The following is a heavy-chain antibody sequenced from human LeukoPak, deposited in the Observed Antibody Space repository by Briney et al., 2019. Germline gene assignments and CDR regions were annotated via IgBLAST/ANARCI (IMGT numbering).Heavy chain of an antibody. Sequence: GRSLRLSCAASGFTLSDYAMHWVRQSPGKGLEWVAVTWYDASKENYADSVKGRFTISRDNSMKTLDLQMDSLRADDTAVYYCARDVRGGNFDLWGQGTPVTVSS. CDR3: ARDVRGGNFDL. CDR1: GFTLSDYA. V-gene: IGHV3-33*01. J-gene: IGHJ5*02. D-gene: IGHD2-15*01. CDR2: TWYDASKE.